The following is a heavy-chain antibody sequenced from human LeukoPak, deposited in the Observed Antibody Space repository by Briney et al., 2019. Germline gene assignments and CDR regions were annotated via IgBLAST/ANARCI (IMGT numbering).Heavy chain of an antibody. CDR3: ARGSGYFDY. J-gene: IGHJ4*02. Sequence: GGSLRLSCAASGFTFSSYAMHWVRQAPGKGLEWVAVISYDGSNKYYADSVKGRFTISRGNSKNTLYLQMNSLRAEDTAVYYCARGSGYFDYWGQGTLVTVSS. V-gene: IGHV3-30-3*01. D-gene: IGHD6-19*01. CDR1: GFTFSSYA. CDR2: ISYDGSNK.